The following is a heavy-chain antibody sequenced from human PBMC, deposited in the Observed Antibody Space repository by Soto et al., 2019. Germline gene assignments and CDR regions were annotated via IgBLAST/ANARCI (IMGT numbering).Heavy chain of an antibody. J-gene: IGHJ4*02. CDR3: ASSYGSGYRAFDY. D-gene: IGHD3-10*01. CDR2: INPILSMS. V-gene: IGHV1-69*02. Sequence: QVQLVQSGAEVKKPGSSVRVSCKASGDTFTFYSINWVRQAPGLGLEWMGRINPILSMSNYAQRIQGRVTMTADKSTNTAYMELSSLRSEDTAMYYCASSYGSGYRAFDYWGQGALVTVSS. CDR1: GDTFTFYS.